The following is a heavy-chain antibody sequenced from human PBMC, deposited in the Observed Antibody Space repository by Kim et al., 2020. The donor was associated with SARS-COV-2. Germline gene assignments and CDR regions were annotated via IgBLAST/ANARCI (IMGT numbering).Heavy chain of an antibody. CDR2: IYYSGST. D-gene: IGHD3-3*01. CDR1: GGSISSGGYY. Sequence: SETLSLTCTVSGGSISSGGYYWSWIRQHPGKGLEWIGYIYYSGSTYYNPSLKSRVTISVDTSKSQFSLKLSSVTAADTAVYYCARGATVESGGGKLTIFGVVNYWYFDLWGRGTLVTVSS. CDR3: ARGATVESGGGKLTIFGVVNYWYFDL. J-gene: IGHJ2*01. V-gene: IGHV4-31*03.